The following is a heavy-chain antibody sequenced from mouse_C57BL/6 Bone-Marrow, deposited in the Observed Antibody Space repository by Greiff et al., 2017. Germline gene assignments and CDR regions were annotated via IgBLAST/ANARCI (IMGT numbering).Heavy chain of an antibody. Sequence: EVQLVESGGGLVQPGGSLSLSCAASGFTFTDYYMSWVRQPPGKALEWLGFIRNKDNGYTTEYSASVKGRFTISRDNSQSILYLQMNTLRAEDSATYDCSTVVAHWYFDFWGTGTTVTVSS. J-gene: IGHJ1*03. D-gene: IGHD1-1*01. CDR2: IRNKDNGYTT. CDR3: STVVAHWYFDF. V-gene: IGHV7-3*01. CDR1: GFTFTDYY.